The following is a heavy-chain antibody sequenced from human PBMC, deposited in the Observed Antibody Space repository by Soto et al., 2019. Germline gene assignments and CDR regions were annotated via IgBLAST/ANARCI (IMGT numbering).Heavy chain of an antibody. J-gene: IGHJ4*02. CDR2: ISYSGNT. CDR3: ATMGTPATGLFYFDN. CDR1: CGSISSGHYY. D-gene: IGHD1-7*01. Sequence: SETLSLTCTVSCGSISSGHYYWSWIRQPPGKGLEWIGFISYSGNTYYSASLKSRVTISVDTSKNQFSLNLSFVTAADTAVYYCATMGTPATGLFYFDNWGQGTLVTVSS. V-gene: IGHV4-30-4*01.